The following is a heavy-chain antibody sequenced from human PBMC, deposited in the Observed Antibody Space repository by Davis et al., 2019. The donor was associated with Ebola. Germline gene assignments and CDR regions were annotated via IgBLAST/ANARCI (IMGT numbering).Heavy chain of an antibody. CDR3: TVGATRWYFDY. V-gene: IGHV3-21*01. D-gene: IGHD1-26*01. Sequence: GGSLRLSCAASGFTFSSYSMNWVRQAPGKGLEWVSSISSSSSYIYYADSVKGRLTISRDNSKNTLYLQMNSLRAEDTAVYYCTVGATRWYFDYWGQGTLVTVSS. J-gene: IGHJ4*02. CDR1: GFTFSSYS. CDR2: ISSSSSYI.